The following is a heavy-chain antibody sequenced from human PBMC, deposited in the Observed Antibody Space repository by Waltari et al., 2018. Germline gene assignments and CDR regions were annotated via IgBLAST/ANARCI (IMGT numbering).Heavy chain of an antibody. CDR2: IYYRGTT. D-gene: IGHD3-3*01. Sequence: QLQLQESGPGLVNPSETLSLTCTVSGDSINRANSYWAWIGRPPGKGLEWIGSIYYRGTTYYSPSLNSRVTISIDTSRKQFSLKLTSVTAADTATYYCASYDIWNGYYLDWWGQGTLVTVSS. CDR3: ASYDIWNGYYLDW. CDR1: GDSINRANSY. V-gene: IGHV4-39*01. J-gene: IGHJ4*02.